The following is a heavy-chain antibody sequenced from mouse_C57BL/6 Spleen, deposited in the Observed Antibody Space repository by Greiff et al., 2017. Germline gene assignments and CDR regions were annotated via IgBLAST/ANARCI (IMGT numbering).Heavy chain of an antibody. CDR2: ISGGGGNT. J-gene: IGHJ2*01. Sequence: EVQVVESGGGLVKPGGSLKLSCAASGFTFSSYTMSWVRQTTEKRLEWVATISGGGGNTYYPDSVKGRFTISRDNAKNTLYLQMRSLRSEDTALYYCARQALDYWGQGTTLTVSS. V-gene: IGHV5-9*01. CDR3: ARQALDY. CDR1: GFTFSSYT.